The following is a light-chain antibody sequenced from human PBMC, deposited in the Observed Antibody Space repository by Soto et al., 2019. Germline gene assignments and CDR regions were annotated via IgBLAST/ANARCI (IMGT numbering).Light chain of an antibody. CDR2: GAS. Sequence: EIVMTQSPATLSVSPGERATLSCRASQSISNLLAWYQQKPGQAPRLLIYGASTRATGFPDRFSGSGSGTEFTLTISRLEPEDFAVYYCQQYGSSTYTFGQGTKVDIK. CDR1: QSISNL. CDR3: QQYGSSTYT. V-gene: IGKV3-15*01. J-gene: IGKJ2*01.